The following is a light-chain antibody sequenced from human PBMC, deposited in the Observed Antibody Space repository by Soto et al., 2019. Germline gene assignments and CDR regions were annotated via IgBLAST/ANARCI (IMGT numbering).Light chain of an antibody. J-gene: IGLJ1*01. CDR3: SSYTSSSTLYV. V-gene: IGLV2-14*01. CDR1: SSDVGGYNH. Sequence: QSALTQPASVSGSPGQSITISCTGTSSDVGGYNHVSWYQQHPGKAPKLMIYDVRNRPSGVSNRFSGSKSGNTASLTISGLQAEDEADYYCSSYTSSSTLYVFGPGTKLTVL. CDR2: DVR.